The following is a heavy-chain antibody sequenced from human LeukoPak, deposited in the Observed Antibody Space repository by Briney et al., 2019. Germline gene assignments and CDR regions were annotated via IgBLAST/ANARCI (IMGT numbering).Heavy chain of an antibody. CDR1: GGSISSYY. J-gene: IGHJ4*02. CDR2: IYYSGST. V-gene: IGHV4-59*08. Sequence: PSETLSLTCTVSGGSISSYYWSWIRQPPGKGLEWIGYIYYSGSTNYNPSLKSRVTMSVDTSKNQFSLKLSSVTAADTAVYYCARSYDFWRQTFDYWGQGTLVTVSS. CDR3: ARSYDFWRQTFDY. D-gene: IGHD3-3*01.